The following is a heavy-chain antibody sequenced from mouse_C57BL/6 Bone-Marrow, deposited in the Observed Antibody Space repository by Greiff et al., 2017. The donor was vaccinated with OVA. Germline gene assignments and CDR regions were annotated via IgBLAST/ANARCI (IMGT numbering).Heavy chain of an antibody. CDR1: GYTFTSYG. CDR3: AKERGNYDYDDY. V-gene: IGHV1-81*01. Sequence: VQLVESGAELARPGASVKLSCKASGYTFTSYGISWVKQRTGQGLEWIGEIYPRSGNTYYNEKFKGKATLTADKSSSTAYMELRSLTSEDSAVYFCAKERGNYDYDDYWGQGTTLTVSS. J-gene: IGHJ2*01. D-gene: IGHD2-4*01. CDR2: IYPRSGNT.